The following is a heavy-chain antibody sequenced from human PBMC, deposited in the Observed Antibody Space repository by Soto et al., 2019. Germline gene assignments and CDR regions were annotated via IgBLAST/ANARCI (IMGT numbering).Heavy chain of an antibody. Sequence: QVKLVQSGAEVKKPGSSVKVSCKASGGTFSSYAISWVRQAPGQGLEWMGGIIPIFGTANYAQKFQNRVTITAEKSTSTAYMELSSLRSEDTAVYYTARGWGANNSYYYGMDGWGHGTTVTVSS. V-gene: IGHV1-69*06. D-gene: IGHD3-16*01. CDR3: ARGWGANNSYYYGMDG. CDR2: IIPIFGTA. J-gene: IGHJ6*02. CDR1: GGTFSSYA.